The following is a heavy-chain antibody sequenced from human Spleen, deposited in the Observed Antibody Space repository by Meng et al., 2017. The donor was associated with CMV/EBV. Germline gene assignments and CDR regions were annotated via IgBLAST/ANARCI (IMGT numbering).Heavy chain of an antibody. CDR1: GGSVSSGTYY. J-gene: IGHJ2*01. D-gene: IGHD6-13*01. CDR2: IYYSGST. CDR3: ARGPGIAAAGYYWYFDL. V-gene: IGHV4-61*01. Sequence: SETLSLTCTVSGGSVSSGTYYWIWIRQPPGKGLEWIGYIYYSGSTNYNPPLKSRVAISVDTSKNQFSLKLSSVTAADTAVYYCARGPGIAAAGYYWYFDLWGRGTLVTVSS.